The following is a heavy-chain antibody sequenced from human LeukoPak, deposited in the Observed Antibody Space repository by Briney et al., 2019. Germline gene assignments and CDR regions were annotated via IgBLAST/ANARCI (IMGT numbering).Heavy chain of an antibody. V-gene: IGHV3-7*01. J-gene: IGHJ6*03. CDR3: AREGTDQVATIDYYYMDV. Sequence: GGSLRLSCAASGFTFSSYWMSWVRQAPGKGLEWVANIKQDGSEKYYVDSVKGRFTISRDNAKNSLYLQMNSLRAEDTAVYYCAREGTDQVATIDYYYMDVWGKGTTVTVSS. CDR2: IKQDGSEK. D-gene: IGHD5-12*01. CDR1: GFTFSSYW.